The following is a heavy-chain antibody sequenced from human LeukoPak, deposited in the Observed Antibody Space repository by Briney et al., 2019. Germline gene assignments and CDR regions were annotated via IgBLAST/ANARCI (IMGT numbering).Heavy chain of an antibody. J-gene: IGHJ6*02. CDR2: ISSSGSTI. V-gene: IGHV3-48*03. CDR1: GLTFSIYE. Sequence: GGSLRLSCAVSGLTFSIYEMICVRQAPGRGLEWGSYISSSGSTIYYADSVKGRFTISRDNAKNSLYVQMNSLRAEDTAVYYCARDQDGYSYGSDYYYGMDVWGQGTTVTVSS. D-gene: IGHD5-18*01. CDR3: ARDQDGYSYGSDYYYGMDV.